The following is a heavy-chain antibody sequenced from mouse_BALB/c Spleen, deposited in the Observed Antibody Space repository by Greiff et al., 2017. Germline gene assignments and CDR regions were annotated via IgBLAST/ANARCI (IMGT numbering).Heavy chain of an antibody. CDR3: ARDYYGSSYGFDY. Sequence: DVKLVESGGGLVKPGGSLKLSCAASGFTFSDYYMYWVRQTPEKRLEWVATISDGGSYTYYPDSVKGRFTISRDNAKNNLYLQMSSLKSEDTAMYYCARDYYGSSYGFDYWGQGTTLTVSS. V-gene: IGHV5-4*02. CDR2: ISDGGSYT. D-gene: IGHD1-1*01. J-gene: IGHJ2*01. CDR1: GFTFSDYY.